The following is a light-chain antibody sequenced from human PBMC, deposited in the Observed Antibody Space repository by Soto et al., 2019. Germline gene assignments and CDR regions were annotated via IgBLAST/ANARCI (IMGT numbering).Light chain of an antibody. CDR1: QSVRSSY. CDR3: QQFGNYRRLT. V-gene: IGKV3-20*01. Sequence: IGLTPFPGTLSLSEGERATXSCRXSQSVRSSYLAWYQQKPSQAPMLLIYVASIIATSIPYIFSCHRSGPDFNLTIYRMGPEDFAVCYCQQFGNYRRLTFGGWTKVDIK. CDR2: VAS. J-gene: IGKJ4*01.